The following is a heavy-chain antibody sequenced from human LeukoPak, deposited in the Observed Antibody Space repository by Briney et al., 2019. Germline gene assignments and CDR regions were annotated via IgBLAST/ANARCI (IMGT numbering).Heavy chain of an antibody. Sequence: ASVKVSCKASGYSFTSHYMHWVRQAPGQGLEWMGLINPRGTSTIYAEKFQGRIIMTRDMSTTTDYMELSSLRSDDTAVYYCARRVDQYSSGWYPGYYYYYYMDVWGKGTTVTVSS. CDR2: INPRGTST. CDR3: ARRVDQYSSGWYPGYYYYYYMDV. V-gene: IGHV1-46*01. D-gene: IGHD6-19*01. CDR1: GYSFTSHY. J-gene: IGHJ6*03.